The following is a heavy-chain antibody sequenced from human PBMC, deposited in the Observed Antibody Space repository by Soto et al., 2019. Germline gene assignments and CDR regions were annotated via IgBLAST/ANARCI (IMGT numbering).Heavy chain of an antibody. D-gene: IGHD3-22*01. CDR2: IYHTGNA. CDR1: GDSIRNSRFY. J-gene: IGHJ5*02. CDR3: ARDGLDSSDYTTNRFDP. Sequence: QLPLQESGPGQVKSSETMSLTCTVSGDSIRNSRFYWAWIRQPPGEGLEWIGSIYHTGNAYYNPSLKSQVTISLVTSKSQLSLRLTSVTAADAALYSCARDGLDSSDYTTNRFDPWGQGTLVTVSS. V-gene: IGHV4-39*01.